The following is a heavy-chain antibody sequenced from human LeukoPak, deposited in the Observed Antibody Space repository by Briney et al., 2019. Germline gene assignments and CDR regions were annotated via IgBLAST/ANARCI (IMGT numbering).Heavy chain of an antibody. CDR3: ASSNYNPSYKSRVAKGVVTSNNQFSLKLSYVTAAGTAVYYWARALVGSSAGYFFYYMDV. D-gene: IGHD3-10*01. CDR2: IYYSGST. J-gene: IGHJ6*03. CDR1: GVSISSYY. V-gene: IGHV4-59*01. Sequence: SETLSLSCTVSGVSISSYYWSWVRQPPGKGLEWIGYIYYSGSTNYNTSLKGRVTISGDTSKNQFSLKLSSVTAADTAVYYCASSNYNPSYKSRVAKGVVTSNNQFSLKLSYVTAAGTAVYYWARALVGSSAGYFFYYMDVWGKGTTATVSS.